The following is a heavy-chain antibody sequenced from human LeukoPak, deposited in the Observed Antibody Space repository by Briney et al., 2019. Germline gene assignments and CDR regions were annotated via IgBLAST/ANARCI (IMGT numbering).Heavy chain of an antibody. CDR3: ARETEDTYSPSWGLYDPYYYIDA. J-gene: IGHJ6*03. Sequence: SETLSLTCTVSGGSVSSIPFYWGWIRQPPEKGLQWIGNIYYSGSTYYNPSLSSRVTMSVDTSKNQFSLKMTSVTAADTAVYYCARETEDTYSPSWGLYDPYYYIDAWGNGTTVTVSS. CDR2: IYYSGST. D-gene: IGHD5/OR15-5a*01. CDR1: GGSVSSIPFY. V-gene: IGHV4-39*02.